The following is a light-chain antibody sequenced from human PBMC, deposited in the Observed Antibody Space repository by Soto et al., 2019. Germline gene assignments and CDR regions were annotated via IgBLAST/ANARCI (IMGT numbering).Light chain of an antibody. J-gene: IGKJ3*01. CDR3: QQYADQFT. CDR1: QDIRNY. V-gene: IGKV1-33*01. Sequence: DLPMTQSPSPLSASVGDRVTITCQASQDIRNYLNWYQKKPGKAPKLLIYDASSLEAGVPSRFSGSGSGTDFTFTISSLQPEDFATYYCQQYADQFTFGPGTEVD. CDR2: DAS.